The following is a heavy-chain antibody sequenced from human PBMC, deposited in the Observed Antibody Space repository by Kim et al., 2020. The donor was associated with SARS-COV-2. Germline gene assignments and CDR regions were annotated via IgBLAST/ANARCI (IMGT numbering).Heavy chain of an antibody. CDR2: IYTSGST. J-gene: IGHJ4*02. CDR3: AREAYYYGSGSYYAFDY. V-gene: IGHV4-61*02. Sequence: SETLSLICTVSGGSISSGSYYWSWIRQPAGKGLEWIGRIYTSGSTNYNPSLKSRVTISVDTSKNQFSLKLSSVTAADTAVYYCAREAYYYGSGSYYAFDYWGQGNLVTVSS. D-gene: IGHD3-10*01. CDR1: GGSISSGSYY.